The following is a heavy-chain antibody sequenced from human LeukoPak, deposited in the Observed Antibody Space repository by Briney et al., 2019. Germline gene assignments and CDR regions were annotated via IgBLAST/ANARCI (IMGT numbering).Heavy chain of an antibody. Sequence: SETLSLTCAVYGGSFSGYYWSWIRQPPGKGLEWIGEINHSGSTNYNPSLKSRVTISVDTSKNQFSLKLSSVTAADTAVYYCARDGNDILTGYYRFLYWGQGTLVTVSS. CDR3: ARDGNDILTGYYRFLY. CDR1: GGSFSGYY. V-gene: IGHV4-34*01. J-gene: IGHJ4*02. CDR2: INHSGST. D-gene: IGHD3-9*01.